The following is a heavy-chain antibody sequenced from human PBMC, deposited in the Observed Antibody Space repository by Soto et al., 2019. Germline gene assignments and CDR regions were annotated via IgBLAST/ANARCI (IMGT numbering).Heavy chain of an antibody. CDR2: ISYDGSNK. CDR1: GFTFSSYA. CDR3: AREWELLGYFDY. V-gene: IGHV3-30-3*01. D-gene: IGHD1-26*01. J-gene: IGHJ4*02. Sequence: PGGSLRLSCAASGFTFSSYAMHWVRQAPGKGLEWVAVISYDGSNKYYADSVKGRFTISRDNSKNTLYLQMNSLRAEDTAVYYCAREWELLGYFDYWGQGALVTVSS.